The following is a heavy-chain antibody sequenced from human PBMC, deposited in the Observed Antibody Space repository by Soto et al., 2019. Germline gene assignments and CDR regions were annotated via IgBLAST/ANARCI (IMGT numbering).Heavy chain of an antibody. CDR1: GFTFSSYV. D-gene: IGHD3-16*01. V-gene: IGHV3-23*01. CDR3: AKVLMGAGYYYYGMDV. CDR2: ISGSGGST. J-gene: IGHJ6*02. Sequence: EVQLLESGGGLVQPGGSLRLSCAASGFTFSSYVMSWVRQAPGKGLEWVSAISGSGGSTYHADSVKGRFTISRDNSKNTLYLQMTSLRAEDTAVYYCAKVLMGAGYYYYGMDVWGQGTTVTVSS.